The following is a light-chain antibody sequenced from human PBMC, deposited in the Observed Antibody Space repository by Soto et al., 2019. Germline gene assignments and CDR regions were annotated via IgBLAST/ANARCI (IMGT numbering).Light chain of an antibody. CDR1: SSDVGSYNL. J-gene: IGLJ3*02. CDR2: ESG. CDR3: CSFARGTTLV. Sequence: QSVLTQPASVSGSPGQSITISCTGSSSDVGSYNLVSWYQQHPGKAPKLMVYESGKRHSGVSDRFFGSKSGNTASLTISGLQAEDEADYYCCSFARGTTLVFGGGTKLTVL. V-gene: IGLV2-23*01.